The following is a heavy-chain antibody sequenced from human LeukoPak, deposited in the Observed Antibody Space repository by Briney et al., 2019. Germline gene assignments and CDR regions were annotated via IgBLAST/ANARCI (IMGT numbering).Heavy chain of an antibody. D-gene: IGHD6-13*01. J-gene: IGHJ6*02. CDR3: ARALAAAYEGYYYYYGMDV. CDR1: GGSISSGVYY. V-gene: IGHV4-30-4*01. Sequence: SQTLSLTGTVSGGSISSGVYYWSWIRQPPGKGLEGTGYIYYSGSTYYNPSLKSRVTISVDTSKKQFSLKLSSVTAAGTAVYYCARALAAAYEGYYYYYGMDVWGQGTTVTVSS. CDR2: IYYSGST.